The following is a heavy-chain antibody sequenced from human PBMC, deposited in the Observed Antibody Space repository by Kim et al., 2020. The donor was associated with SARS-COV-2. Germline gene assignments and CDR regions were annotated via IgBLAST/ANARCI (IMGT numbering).Heavy chain of an antibody. CDR1: GGSFSGYY. D-gene: IGHD2-2*01. V-gene: IGHV4-34*01. CDR3: ASLGYCSSTSCYAPFDC. CDR2: INHSGST. Sequence: SETLSLTCAVYGGSFSGYYWSWIRQPPGKWLEWIGEINHSGSTNYNPSLKSRVTISVDTSKNQFSLKLSSVTAADTAVYYCASLGYCSSTSCYAPFDCWGQGTLVTVSS. J-gene: IGHJ4*02.